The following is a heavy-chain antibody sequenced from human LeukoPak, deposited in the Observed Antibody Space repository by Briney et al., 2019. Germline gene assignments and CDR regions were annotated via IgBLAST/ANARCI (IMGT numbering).Heavy chain of an antibody. CDR2: VYPGDPDI. CDR1: GYSFPSYW. Sequence: GESLKISCKGSGYSFPSYWLAWVRQMPGKGLEWVGIVYPGDPDIRYSPSFQGQVTISDDKSINTAYLQWSSLKASDSAIYYCARLTIGSGSFYLDWFDPWGQGTLVTVSS. J-gene: IGHJ5*02. D-gene: IGHD3-10*01. V-gene: IGHV5-51*01. CDR3: ARLTIGSGSFYLDWFDP.